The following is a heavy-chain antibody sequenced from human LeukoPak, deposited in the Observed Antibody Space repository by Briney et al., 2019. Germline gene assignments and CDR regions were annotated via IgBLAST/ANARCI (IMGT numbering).Heavy chain of an antibody. V-gene: IGHV3-33*06. Sequence: PGRSLRLSCAASGFTFSSYDMHWVRQAPGKGLEWVAVIWYDGSNKYYADSVKGRFTISRDNSKNTLYLQMNSLRAEDTAVYYCAKDPTPMVRGVLPDYWGQGTLVTVSS. CDR1: GFTFSSYD. D-gene: IGHD3-10*01. CDR3: AKDPTPMVRGVLPDY. CDR2: IWYDGSNK. J-gene: IGHJ4*02.